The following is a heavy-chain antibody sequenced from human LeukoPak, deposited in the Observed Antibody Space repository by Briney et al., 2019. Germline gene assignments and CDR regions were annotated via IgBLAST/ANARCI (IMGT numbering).Heavy chain of an antibody. J-gene: IGHJ4*02. D-gene: IGHD2-15*01. Sequence: GRSLRLSCAASGLPFSSYAMHWVRQAPGKGLEWVALISYDGSNEHYADSVKGRFTISRDNSKNTLYLQVNSLRAEDTAVYYCAKSKFSCIGNNCYSPDYWGQGTLDTVSS. CDR3: AKSKFSCIGNNCYSPDY. CDR1: GLPFSSYA. V-gene: IGHV3-30*18. CDR2: ISYDGSNE.